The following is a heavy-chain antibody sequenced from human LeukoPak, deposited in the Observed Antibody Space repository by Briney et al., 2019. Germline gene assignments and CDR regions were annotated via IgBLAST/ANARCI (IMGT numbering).Heavy chain of an antibody. V-gene: IGHV4-4*02. D-gene: IGHD1-26*01. CDR2: IHHGGST. CDR1: GGSISSSNW. J-gene: IGHJ6*02. Sequence: SGTLSLTCAVSGGSISSSNWWSWVRQAPGKGLEWIGEIHHGGSTNYNPSLKSRVTISIDKSKNQFSLKMSSVTAADTAVYYCARSRDTTNYYGMDVWGQGTTVTVSS. CDR3: ARSRDTTNYYGMDV.